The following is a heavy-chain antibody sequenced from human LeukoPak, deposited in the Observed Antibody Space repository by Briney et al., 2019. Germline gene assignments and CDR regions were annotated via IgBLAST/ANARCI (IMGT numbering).Heavy chain of an antibody. CDR3: ARSQILSPSDY. Sequence: ASVTVSCKASGYTFTSYGISWVRQAPGQGLEWRGWISAYNGNTNHAQKLQGRVTMTTDTSTSTAYMELRSLRSDDTAVYYCARSQILSPSDYWGQGTLVTVSS. CDR2: ISAYNGNT. D-gene: IGHD2/OR15-2a*01. V-gene: IGHV1-18*01. CDR1: GYTFTSYG. J-gene: IGHJ4*02.